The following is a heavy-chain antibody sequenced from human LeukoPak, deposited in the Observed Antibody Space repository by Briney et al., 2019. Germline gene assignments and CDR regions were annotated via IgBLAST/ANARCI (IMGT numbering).Heavy chain of an antibody. CDR3: ARQRRDGYNYLGY. V-gene: IGHV3-66*04. J-gene: IGHJ4*02. CDR2: IYSGGST. D-gene: IGHD5-24*01. Sequence: GGSLRLSCAASGLTVSSNYMSWVRQAPGKGLEWFSVIYSGGSTFYADSVKGRFTISRDNTKNTLYLQMNSLRVEDTAVYYCARQRRDGYNYLGYWGQGTLVTVSS. CDR1: GLTVSSNY.